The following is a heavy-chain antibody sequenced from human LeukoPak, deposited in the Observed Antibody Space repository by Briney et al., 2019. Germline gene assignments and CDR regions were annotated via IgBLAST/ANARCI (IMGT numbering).Heavy chain of an antibody. J-gene: IGHJ4*02. CDR3: ARQGALVVITTSFDY. V-gene: IGHV4-38-2*01. CDR1: GYSISSGYY. Sequence: SETLSLTCAVSGYSISSGYYWGWIRQPPGKGLEWIGSIYHSGSTYYNPSLKSRVTISVDTSKNQFSLKLSSVTAADTAVYYCARQGALVVITTSFDYWGQGTLVTVSS. CDR2: IYHSGST. D-gene: IGHD3-22*01.